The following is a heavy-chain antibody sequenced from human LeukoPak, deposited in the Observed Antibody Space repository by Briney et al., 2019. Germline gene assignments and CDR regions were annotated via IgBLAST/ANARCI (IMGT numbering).Heavy chain of an antibody. CDR3: AKDGDSENVRGYMGD. J-gene: IGHJ4*02. V-gene: IGHV3-23*01. Sequence: GSLRLSCAASGFTFSSYAMSWVRQAPGKGLEWVSTISGRGVTTYYADSVKGRFAISSDSSKNTVYLQMNSLRAEDTAVYFCAKDGDSENVRGYMGDWGQGTLVTVSS. CDR1: GFTFSSYA. CDR2: ISGRGVTT. D-gene: IGHD3-10*02.